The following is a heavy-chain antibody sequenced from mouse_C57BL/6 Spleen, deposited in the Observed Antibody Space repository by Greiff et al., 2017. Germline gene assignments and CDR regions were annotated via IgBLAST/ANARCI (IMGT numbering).Heavy chain of an antibody. Sequence: QVQLQQSGAELMKPGASVKLSCKATGYTFTGYWIEWVKQRPGHGLEWIGEILPGSGSTNYNEKFKGKATLTADPPSNTAYMQLSSLTTEDSAIYNCARRDYYGSNYAMDYWGQGTSVTVSA. V-gene: IGHV1-9*01. CDR2: ILPGSGST. CDR1: GYTFTGYW. D-gene: IGHD1-1*01. CDR3: ARRDYYGSNYAMDY. J-gene: IGHJ4*01.